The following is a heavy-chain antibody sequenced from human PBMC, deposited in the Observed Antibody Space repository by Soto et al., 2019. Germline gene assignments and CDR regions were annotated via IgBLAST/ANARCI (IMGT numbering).Heavy chain of an antibody. CDR2: ISWNSGSI. J-gene: IGHJ6*03. V-gene: IGHV3-9*01. Sequence: GGSLRLSCAASGFTFDDYAMHWVRQAPGKGLEWVSGISWNSGSIGYADSVKGRFTISRANAKNSLYLQMNSLRAEATALYYCAKGYYGSGSYYNPAYYYYMDVWGKGTTVTVSS. CDR1: GFTFDDYA. CDR3: AKGYYGSGSYYNPAYYYYMDV. D-gene: IGHD3-10*01.